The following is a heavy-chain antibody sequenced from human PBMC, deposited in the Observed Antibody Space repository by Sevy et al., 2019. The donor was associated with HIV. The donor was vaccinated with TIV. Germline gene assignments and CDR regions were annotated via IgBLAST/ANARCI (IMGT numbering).Heavy chain of an antibody. V-gene: IGHV3-66*01. CDR3: AKTFSGSYYNALDY. CDR2: IYSDGTT. J-gene: IGHJ4*02. D-gene: IGHD3-10*01. CDR1: GFTVSANY. Sequence: GGSLRLSCAVSGFTVSANYMTWVRQAPGKGLEWVSVIYSDGTTHHADSVKGRFTISRDNSKNTLYLQMNSLRAEDTAVYYCAKTFSGSYYNALDYWGQGTLVTVSS.